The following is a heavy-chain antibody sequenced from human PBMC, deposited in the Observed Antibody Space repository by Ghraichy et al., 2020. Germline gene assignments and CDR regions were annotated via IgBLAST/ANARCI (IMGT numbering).Heavy chain of an antibody. CDR1: GGSISSGDYY. D-gene: IGHD5-24*01. CDR3: ARVSGLHWSHYYMDV. V-gene: IGHV4-30-4*01. Sequence: SQTLSLTCTVSGGSISSGDYYWSLIRQPPGKGLEWIGYIYYSGSTYYNPSLKSRVTISVDTSKNQFYLKLSSVTAADTAVYYCARVSGLHWSHYYMDVWGKGTTVTVSS. J-gene: IGHJ6*03. CDR2: IYYSGST.